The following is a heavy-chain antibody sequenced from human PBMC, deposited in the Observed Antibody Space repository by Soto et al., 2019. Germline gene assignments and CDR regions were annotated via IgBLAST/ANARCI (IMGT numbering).Heavy chain of an antibody. CDR2: IHDRGYT. J-gene: IGHJ5*02. Sequence: QLQLQESGSGLVKPLETLSLTCAVSGGSISSGGYSWNWIRQPPGKGLEWIGYIHDRGYTYYNPSRKSRVTISADRPRNEFSLKLSSVTAADTAVYYCARGHVETAWVDPWGQGTLVTVSS. CDR3: ARGHVETAWVDP. CDR1: GGSISSGGYS. D-gene: IGHD2-21*02. V-gene: IGHV4-30-2*01.